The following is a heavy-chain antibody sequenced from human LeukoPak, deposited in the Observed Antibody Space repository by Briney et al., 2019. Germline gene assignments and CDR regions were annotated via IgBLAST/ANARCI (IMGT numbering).Heavy chain of an antibody. CDR3: VKELERKGFFDY. Sequence: GGSLRLSCAASGFTFSSNGMHWVRQAPGKGLEWVAFISYDGRDVYYADSVKGRFTISRDNSKNTLYLQMNSLRSEDTAVFYCVKELERKGFFDYWGQGTLITVSS. V-gene: IGHV3-30*02. CDR2: ISYDGRDV. CDR1: GFTFSSNG. J-gene: IGHJ4*02. D-gene: IGHD3-3*01.